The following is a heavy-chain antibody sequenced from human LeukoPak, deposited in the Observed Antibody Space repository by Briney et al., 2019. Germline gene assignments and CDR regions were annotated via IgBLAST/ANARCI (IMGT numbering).Heavy chain of an antibody. CDR1: GGSINNYY. CDR3: ARGRYCSADICSGGDAFDI. Sequence: SETLSLTCTVSGGSINNYYCSCIRQPAGKGLEWSGRIYTRGSTNYNPSLKSRVTMSVDTSQKQFSLTRSSVTAADTAVYYCARGRYCSADICSGGDAFDIWGQGTMVSVSS. CDR2: IYTRGST. D-gene: IGHD2-15*01. V-gene: IGHV4-4*07. J-gene: IGHJ3*02.